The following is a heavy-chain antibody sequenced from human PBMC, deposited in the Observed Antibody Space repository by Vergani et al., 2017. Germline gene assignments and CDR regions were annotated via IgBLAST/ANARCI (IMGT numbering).Heavy chain of an antibody. V-gene: IGHV3-23*01. CDR2: ISGGGGST. CDR3: AKDFGXGNYDSSGYAPHDY. CDR1: GFTFRTYA. Sequence: EVQLLESGGGLVQPGGSVRLSCEASGFTFRTYAMDWVPQAPGKGLEWFSAISGGGGSTSYADSVKGRFTISRDNSRNTLYLQMNSLRAEGTAVYYCAKDFGXGNYDSSGYAPHDYWGQGTLVTVSS. D-gene: IGHD3-22*01. J-gene: IGHJ4*02.